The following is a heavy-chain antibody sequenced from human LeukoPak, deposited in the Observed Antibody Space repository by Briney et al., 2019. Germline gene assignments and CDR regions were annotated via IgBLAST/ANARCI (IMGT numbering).Heavy chain of an antibody. J-gene: IGHJ4*02. CDR2: ISSSSSYI. CDR1: GFTFSSYS. CDR3: ASSGYYGYYFDY. Sequence: GGSLRLSCAASGFTFSSYSMNWVRQAPGKGLERVYSISSSSSYIYYADSVKGRFTISRDNAKNSLYLQMNSLRAEDTAVYYCASSGYYGYYFDYWGQGTLVTVSS. V-gene: IGHV3-21*01. D-gene: IGHD3-22*01.